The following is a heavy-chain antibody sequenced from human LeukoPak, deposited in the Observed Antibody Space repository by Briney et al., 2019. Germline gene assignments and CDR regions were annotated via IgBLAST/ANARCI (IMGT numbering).Heavy chain of an antibody. D-gene: IGHD3-22*01. V-gene: IGHV1-8*01. Sequence: GASVKVSCKASGYTFTSYEINGVRQATGHGLKGMGGMNPNSGDTAYAQKFQGRITMTRSTSITTAYMELSSLRSEDTAVYYCARGLGSYDSSELTWPMISFWGQGTQVTVSS. CDR2: MNPNSGDT. J-gene: IGHJ4*02. CDR3: ARGLGSYDSSELTWPMISF. CDR1: GYTFTSYE.